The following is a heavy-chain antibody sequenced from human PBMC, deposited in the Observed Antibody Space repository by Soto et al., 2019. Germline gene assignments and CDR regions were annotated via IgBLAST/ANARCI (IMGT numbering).Heavy chain of an antibody. D-gene: IGHD2-21*02. Sequence: GGSLRLSCAASGFTFSSYAMHGVRQAPGKGLEWVAVIPYDGSNQYYADSVKGRFTISRDNSKNTRYLQMNSLRAEHTAVYYCARDTAYCGGDCYSAFDYWGQGTLVTVS. V-gene: IGHV3-30-3*01. CDR3: ARDTAYCGGDCYSAFDY. CDR1: GFTFSSYA. J-gene: IGHJ4*02. CDR2: IPYDGSNQ.